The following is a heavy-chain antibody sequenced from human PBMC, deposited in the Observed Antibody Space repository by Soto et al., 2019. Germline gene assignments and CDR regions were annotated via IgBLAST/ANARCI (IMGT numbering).Heavy chain of an antibody. Sequence: EVQLLESGGGLVQPGGSLRLSCAASGFTFSSYAMTWVRQAPGKGLEWVSVISGSGGSTYYADSVKGRFTISRDNSKNTLYLPMNSLIAEDTAVYYCARRSSGWYFDYWGQGTLVTVSS. V-gene: IGHV3-23*01. CDR2: ISGSGGST. CDR1: GFTFSSYA. D-gene: IGHD6-19*01. CDR3: ARRSSGWYFDY. J-gene: IGHJ4*02.